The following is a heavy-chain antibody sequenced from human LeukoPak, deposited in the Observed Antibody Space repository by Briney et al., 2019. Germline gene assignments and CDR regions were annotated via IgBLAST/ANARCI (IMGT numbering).Heavy chain of an antibody. Sequence: GGSLRLSCAASGFTFSSYGMHWVRQAPGKGLEWVAFIRYDGTNKYYADSVKGRFTISRDNSKNTLYLQMNSLRAEDTAVYYCARVPSTSPDYWGQGTLVTVSS. D-gene: IGHD2-2*01. J-gene: IGHJ4*02. V-gene: IGHV3-30*02. CDR1: GFTFSSYG. CDR3: ARVPSTSPDY. CDR2: IRYDGTNK.